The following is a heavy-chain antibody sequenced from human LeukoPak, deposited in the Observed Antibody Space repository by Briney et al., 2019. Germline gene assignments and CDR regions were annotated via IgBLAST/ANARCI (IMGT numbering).Heavy chain of an antibody. D-gene: IGHD4-23*01. Sequence: PSETLSLTCTVSGGSISSYYWSWIRQPPGKGLEWIGCIYYSGSTNYNPSLKSRVTISVDTSKNQFSLKLSSVTAADTAVYYCARAVGYGGTLIVYWGQGTLVTVSS. J-gene: IGHJ4*02. V-gene: IGHV4-59*01. CDR2: IYYSGST. CDR1: GGSISSYY. CDR3: ARAVGYGGTLIVY.